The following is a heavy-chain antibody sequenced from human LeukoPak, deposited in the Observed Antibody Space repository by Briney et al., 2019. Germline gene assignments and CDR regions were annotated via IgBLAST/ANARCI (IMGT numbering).Heavy chain of an antibody. V-gene: IGHV3-74*01. CDR2: INSDGSST. CDR3: ASSDYGDYGEYYFDY. Sequence: PGGSLRLSCAASGFTFSSYWMHWVRQAPGKGLVWVSRINSDGSSTSYAASVKGRFTISRDNAKNTLYLQMNSLRAEDTAVYYCASSDYGDYGEYYFDYWGQGTLVTVSS. CDR1: GFTFSSYW. J-gene: IGHJ4*02. D-gene: IGHD4-17*01.